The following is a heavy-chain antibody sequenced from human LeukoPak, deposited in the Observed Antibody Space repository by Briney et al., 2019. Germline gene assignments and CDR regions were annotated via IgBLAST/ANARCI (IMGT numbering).Heavy chain of an antibody. CDR1: GGSISSYY. D-gene: IGHD5-24*01. CDR3: ARLHERRAFDI. V-gene: IGHV4-4*09. Sequence: SETLSLTCTVSGGSISSYYWSWIRQPPGKGLEWIGYIYTSGSTNYNPSLKSRVTISVDTSKNQFSLKLSSVTAADTAVYYCARLHERRAFDIWGQGTMATVSS. J-gene: IGHJ3*02. CDR2: IYTSGST.